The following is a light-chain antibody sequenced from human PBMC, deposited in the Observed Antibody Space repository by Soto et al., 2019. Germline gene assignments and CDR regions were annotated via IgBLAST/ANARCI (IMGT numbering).Light chain of an antibody. CDR1: QSVDNY. CDR3: QQRSDWLT. V-gene: IGKV3-11*01. CDR2: DTS. Sequence: EILLTQSPATLSLSPGESATLSCRASQSVDNYLAWYQQKPGQPPRLLIYDTSNRATGVPARFSGSGSGTDFTLTISSLEPEDFAVYYCQQRSDWLTFGGGTKVEIK. J-gene: IGKJ4*02.